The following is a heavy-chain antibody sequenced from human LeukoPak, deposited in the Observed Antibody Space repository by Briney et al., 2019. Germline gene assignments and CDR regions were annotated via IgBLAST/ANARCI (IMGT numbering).Heavy chain of an antibody. J-gene: IGHJ6*03. CDR1: GYIFSNYA. D-gene: IGHD2-15*01. CDR2: ISAYNGNT. CDR3: ARDRSVVVVAATHYYYYMDV. Sequence: ASVKVSCKASGYIFSNYAISWVRQAPGQGLEWMGWISAYNGNTNYAQKLQGRVTMTTDTSTSTAYMELRSLRSDDTAVYYCARDRSVVVVAATHYYYYMDVWGKGTTVTISS. V-gene: IGHV1-18*01.